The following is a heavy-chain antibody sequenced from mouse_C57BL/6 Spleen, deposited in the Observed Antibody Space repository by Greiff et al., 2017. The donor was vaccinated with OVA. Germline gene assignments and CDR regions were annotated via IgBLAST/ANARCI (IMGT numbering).Heavy chain of an antibody. J-gene: IGHJ2*01. CDR1: GYTFTSYW. D-gene: IGHD1-1*01. Sequence: QVQLQQPGAELVMPGASVKLSCKASGYTFTSYWMHWVKQRPGQGLEWIGEIDPSDSYTNYNQKFKGKSTLTVDKYSSTAYMQLSSLTSEDSAVYYCARAHYGSGPYYFDYWGQGTTLTVSS. CDR2: IDPSDSYT. CDR3: ARAHYGSGPYYFDY. V-gene: IGHV1-69*01.